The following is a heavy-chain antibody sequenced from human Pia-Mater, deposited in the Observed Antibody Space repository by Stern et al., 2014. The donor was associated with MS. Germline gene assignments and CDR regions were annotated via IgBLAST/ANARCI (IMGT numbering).Heavy chain of an antibody. Sequence: VQLEESGNEVTKPGYSVKVSCKASGGPFSNDAINWVRQAPGQRLEWMGGIIPLLNTASNARKFQDRITITAEKSTKTVFLEVDRLTYEDTAVYYCARDSPMFPRPLKGEIDYWGQGTLVTVSS. CDR3: ARDSPMFPRPLKGEIDY. J-gene: IGHJ4*02. CDR2: IIPLLNTA. D-gene: IGHD1-26*01. V-gene: IGHV1-69*06. CDR1: GGPFSNDA.